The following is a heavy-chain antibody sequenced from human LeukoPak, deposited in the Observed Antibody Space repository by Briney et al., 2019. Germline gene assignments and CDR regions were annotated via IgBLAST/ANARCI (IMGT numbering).Heavy chain of an antibody. CDR3: ARGAGPYGDYRDY. V-gene: IGHV3-23*01. CDR2: ISGSGGST. Sequence: PGGSLRLSCAAFGFTFSNHATGWVRQAPGKGPEWVSAISGSGGSTYYADSVKGRFTISRDNAENSLFLQMNTLRAEDTAVYYCARGAGPYGDYRDYWGQGTLVTVSS. D-gene: IGHD4-17*01. CDR1: GFTFSNHA. J-gene: IGHJ4*02.